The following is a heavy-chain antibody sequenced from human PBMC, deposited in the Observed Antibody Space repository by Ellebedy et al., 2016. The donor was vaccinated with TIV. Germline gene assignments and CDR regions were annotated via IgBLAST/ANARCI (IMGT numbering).Heavy chain of an antibody. V-gene: IGHV3-9*01. D-gene: IGHD3/OR15-3a*01. CDR1: GFAFDHYA. CDR2: ISWNSGRI. J-gene: IGHJ4*02. CDR3: AQDHPTADADFAGGLVN. Sequence: SLKISCAASGFAFDHYAMHWVRQAPGKGLEWVSGISWNSGRIDYADSVKGRFTISRDNAKNSLYLQINSLRAEDTALYYCAQDHPTADADFAGGLVNWGQGTLVTVSS.